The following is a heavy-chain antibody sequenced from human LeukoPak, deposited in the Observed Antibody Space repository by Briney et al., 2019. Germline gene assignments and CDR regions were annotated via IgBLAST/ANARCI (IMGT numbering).Heavy chain of an antibody. CDR2: MNPNSGNT. J-gene: IGHJ6*02. V-gene: IGHV1-8*01. D-gene: IGHD5-18*01. CDR3: ARVDTGMDV. Sequence: GASVKVFCKASGYTFTSCDINWVRPATGQGLEWMGWMNPNSGNTGYAQKFQGRVTMTRNSSISTAYMELSSLRSEDTAVYYCARVDTGMDVWGQGTTVTVSS. CDR1: GYTFTSCD.